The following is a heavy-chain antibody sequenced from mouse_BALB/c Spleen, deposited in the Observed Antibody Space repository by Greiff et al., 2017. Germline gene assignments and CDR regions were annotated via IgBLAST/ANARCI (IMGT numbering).Heavy chain of an antibody. J-gene: IGHJ4*01. V-gene: IGHV1-9*01. CDR2: ILPGSGST. D-gene: IGHD1-1*01. Sequence: QVQLQQSGAELMKPGASVKISCKATGYTFSSYWIEWVKQRPGHGLEWIGEILPGSGSTNYNEKFKGKATFTADTSSNTAYMQLSSLTSEDSAVYYYARGGITLYAMDYWGQGTSVTVSS. CDR3: ARGGITLYAMDY. CDR1: GYTFSSYW.